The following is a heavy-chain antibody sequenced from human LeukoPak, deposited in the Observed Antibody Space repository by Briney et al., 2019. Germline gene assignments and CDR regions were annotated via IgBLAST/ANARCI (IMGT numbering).Heavy chain of an antibody. V-gene: IGHV1-18*01. CDR3: ATDPRGGDYMDV. CDR2: INIYNGDT. D-gene: IGHD2-21*01. Sequence: ASVKVSCKASGYTFTNSGISWVRQAPGQGLEWMGWINIYNGDTNYAQSLQDRVTMTRDKSTSTAYMELRSLRSGDTAVFYCATDPRGGDYMDVWGKGTTVLVSS. CDR1: GYTFTNSG. J-gene: IGHJ6*03.